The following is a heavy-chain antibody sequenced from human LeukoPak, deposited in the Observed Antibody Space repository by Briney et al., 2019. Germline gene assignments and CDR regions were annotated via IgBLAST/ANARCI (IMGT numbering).Heavy chain of an antibody. CDR2: INWNGGGT. Sequence: PGGSLRPSCAATGFSFKDYGMHWVRQPPGKGLEWVSAINWNGGGTDYADSVKGRFTISRDNAKNSLYLQLSSLRPEDTALYYCAKHLTATNTYIFFGLDVWGQGTSVTVSS. V-gene: IGHV3-9*01. D-gene: IGHD1-26*01. J-gene: IGHJ6*02. CDR3: AKHLTATNTYIFFGLDV. CDR1: GFSFKDYG.